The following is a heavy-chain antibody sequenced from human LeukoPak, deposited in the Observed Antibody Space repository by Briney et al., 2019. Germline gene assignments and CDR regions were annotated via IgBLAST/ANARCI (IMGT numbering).Heavy chain of an antibody. D-gene: IGHD4-17*01. CDR3: ARGPVTRFEI. Sequence: GGSLRLSCAASGFTVSSNYMSWVRQAPGKGLEWVSVIHSGGTTYYADSVKGRFTISRDNSNNTLYLQMNSLRAEDTAVYYCARGPVTRFEIWGQGTMVTVSS. V-gene: IGHV3-53*01. CDR1: GFTVSSNY. J-gene: IGHJ3*02. CDR2: IHSGGTT.